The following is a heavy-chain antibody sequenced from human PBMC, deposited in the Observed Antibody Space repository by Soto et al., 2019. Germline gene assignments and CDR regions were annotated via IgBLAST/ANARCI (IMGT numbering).Heavy chain of an antibody. D-gene: IGHD2-15*01. CDR3: ARESRYCSGGSCYFLPGIDY. J-gene: IGHJ4*02. Sequence: SVKVSCKASGFTVTSSAVQWVRQARGQRLEWIGWIVVGSGNTNYAQKFQERVTITRDMSTSTAYMELSSLRSEDTAVYYCARESRYCSGGSCYFLPGIDYWGQGTLVTVSS. V-gene: IGHV1-58*01. CDR1: GFTVTSSA. CDR2: IVVGSGNT.